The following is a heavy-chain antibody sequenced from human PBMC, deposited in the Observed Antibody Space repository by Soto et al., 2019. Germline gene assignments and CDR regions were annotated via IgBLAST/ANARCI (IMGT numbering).Heavy chain of an antibody. CDR1: GYTLTELS. D-gene: IGHD6-6*01. CDR2: FNPEDGET. Sequence: ASVKVSCKVSGYTLTELSMHWVRQAPGKGLEWMGGFNPEDGETIYAQKFQGRVTMNEDKSTDTAYMDLSSLRSADTAVYYCATISSPTIAARNFDYWGQGTLVTVSS. CDR3: ATISSPTIAARNFDY. V-gene: IGHV1-24*01. J-gene: IGHJ4*02.